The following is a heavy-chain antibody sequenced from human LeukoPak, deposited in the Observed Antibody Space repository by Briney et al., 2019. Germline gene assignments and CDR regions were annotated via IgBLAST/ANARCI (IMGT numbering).Heavy chain of an antibody. J-gene: IGHJ3*02. D-gene: IGHD6-13*01. V-gene: IGHV3-48*03. CDR2: ISSSGNPI. CDR1: GFTFSSYE. CDR3: VRGGYDI. Sequence: GGSLRLSCAASGFTFSSYEMHWVRQAPRKGLEWLSYISSSGNPIKYADSVKGRFTISRDNARNSLYLQMNNLRPEDTAFYYCVRGGYDIWGQGTVVTVSS.